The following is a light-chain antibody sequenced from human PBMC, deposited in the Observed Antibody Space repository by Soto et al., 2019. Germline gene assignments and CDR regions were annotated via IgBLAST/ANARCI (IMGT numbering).Light chain of an antibody. V-gene: IGLV2-14*01. CDR2: EVS. Sequence: QSALTQPASVSGSPGQSITISCTGTSSDVGGYSYVSWYQQHPGKTPKLMIYEVSNRPSGVSHRVSGSKSGNTASLTISGHQTEDEADYYCSSFSSITREVFGGGTKVTVL. J-gene: IGLJ2*01. CDR1: SSDVGGYSY. CDR3: SSFSSITREV.